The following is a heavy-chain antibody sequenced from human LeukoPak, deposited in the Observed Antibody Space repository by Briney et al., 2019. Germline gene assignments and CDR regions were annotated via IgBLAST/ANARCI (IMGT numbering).Heavy chain of an antibody. D-gene: IGHD6-19*01. J-gene: IGHJ3*02. Sequence: SETLSLTCTVSGGSISSYYWSWIRQPPGKGREWIGYIYYSGITNYNPSLKSRVTISVDTSKNQFSLKLSSVTAADTAVYYCARHVSIAVAGTGAFDIWGQGTMVTVSS. V-gene: IGHV4-59*08. CDR2: IYYSGIT. CDR1: GGSISSYY. CDR3: ARHVSIAVAGTGAFDI.